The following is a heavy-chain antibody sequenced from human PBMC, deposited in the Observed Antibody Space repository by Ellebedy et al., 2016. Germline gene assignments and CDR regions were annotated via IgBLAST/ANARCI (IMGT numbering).Heavy chain of an antibody. V-gene: IGHV4-59*08. CDR2: IYYTGST. CDR1: GGSISSYY. J-gene: IGHJ2*01. CDR3: ARHKRGVAGWSFDL. Sequence: SETLSLTCTVSGGSISSYYWSWIRQTPGKGLEWIGYIYYTGSTKYNPSLRGRVTISHDTSKNQFSVKLNSVTAADTAIYYCARHKRGVAGWSFDLWGRGTLVTVSS. D-gene: IGHD6-19*01.